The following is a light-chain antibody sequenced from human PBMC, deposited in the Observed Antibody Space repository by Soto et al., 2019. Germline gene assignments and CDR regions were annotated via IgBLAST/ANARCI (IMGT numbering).Light chain of an antibody. J-gene: IGLJ1*01. V-gene: IGLV2-14*01. CDR2: EVS. Sequence: QSALTQPASVSGSPGQSITISXXXXXXXVGGYNYVSWYQQHPVKAPKLMIYEVSNRPSGVSNRFSGSKSGNTASLTISGLQAEDEADYYCSSYTSSSTQVFGTGTQLTVL. CDR3: SSYTSSSTQV. CDR1: XXXVGGYNY.